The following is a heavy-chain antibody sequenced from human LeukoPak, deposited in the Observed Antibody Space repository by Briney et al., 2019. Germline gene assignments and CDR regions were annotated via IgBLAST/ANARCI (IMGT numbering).Heavy chain of an antibody. V-gene: IGHV4-34*01. D-gene: IGHD2-2*01. CDR2: INHSGST. CDR3: ARAAPLGYCSSTSCPPGLNFDY. Sequence: RPSETLSLTCAVYGGSFSGYYWSWIRQPPGKGLEWIGEINHSGSTNYNPSLKSRVTISVDTSKNQFSLKLSSVTAADTAVYYCARAAPLGYCSSTSCPPGLNFDYWGQGTLVTVSS. CDR1: GGSFSGYY. J-gene: IGHJ4*02.